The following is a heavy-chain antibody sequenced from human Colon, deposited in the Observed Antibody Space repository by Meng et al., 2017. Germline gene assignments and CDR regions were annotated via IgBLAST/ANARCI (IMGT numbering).Heavy chain of an antibody. D-gene: IGHD3-22*01. Sequence: LQESGPGLVRPSETLSLTCTVVGGSVSSGSYYWSWIRQPPGKGLEWIGYIYYSGSTNYNPSLKSRVTISVDTSKNQFSLKLSSVTAADTAVYYCARGASDYDFDYWGQGTLVTVSS. V-gene: IGHV4-61*01. CDR3: ARGASDYDFDY. CDR1: GGSVSSGSYY. J-gene: IGHJ4*02. CDR2: IYYSGST.